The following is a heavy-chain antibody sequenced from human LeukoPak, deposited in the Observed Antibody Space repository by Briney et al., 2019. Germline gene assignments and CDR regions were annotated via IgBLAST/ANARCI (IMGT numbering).Heavy chain of an antibody. D-gene: IGHD3-22*01. CDR3: ARRSHYYDSSGPNWFDP. CDR2: IYYSGST. V-gene: IGHV4-59*08. J-gene: IGHJ5*02. CDR1: GGSISSYY. Sequence: KPSETLSLTCTVSGGSISSYYWSWIRQPAGKGLEWIGYIYYSGSTNYNPSLKSRVTISVDTSKNQFSLKLSSVTAADTAVYYCARRSHYYDSSGPNWFDPWGQGTLVTISS.